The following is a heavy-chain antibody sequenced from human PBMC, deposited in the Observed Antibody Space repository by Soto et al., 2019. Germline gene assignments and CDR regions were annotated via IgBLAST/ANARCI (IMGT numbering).Heavy chain of an antibody. Sequence: ASVKVSCKASGGTFSSYAISWVRQAPGQGLEWMGGIIPIFGTANYAQKFQGRVTITADESTSTAYMELSSLRSEDTAVYYCARGPFGGSSPGNYYGMDVWGQGTTVTVSS. J-gene: IGHJ6*02. V-gene: IGHV1-69*13. D-gene: IGHD3-16*01. CDR1: GGTFSSYA. CDR2: IIPIFGTA. CDR3: ARGPFGGSSPGNYYGMDV.